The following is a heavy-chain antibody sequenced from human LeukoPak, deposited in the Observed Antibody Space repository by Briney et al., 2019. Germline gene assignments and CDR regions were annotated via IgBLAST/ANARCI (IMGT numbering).Heavy chain of an antibody. CDR1: GFTFSSYA. CDR3: XXXXXXGXFQYXYMDV. Sequence: SGGSLRLSCAASGFTFSSYAMSWVRQAPGKGLEWVSAISHVGGSSYYADSVKGRFTISRDNSKNLFYLQMNSLRDKDTAVYYVXXXXXXGXFQYXYMDVWGEGTTVTVSS. CDR2: ISHVGGSS. D-gene: IGHD4-11*01. J-gene: IGHJ6*03. V-gene: IGHV3-23*01.